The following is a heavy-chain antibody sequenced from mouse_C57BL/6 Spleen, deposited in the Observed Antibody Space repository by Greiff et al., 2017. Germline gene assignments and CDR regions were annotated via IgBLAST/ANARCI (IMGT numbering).Heavy chain of an antibody. Sequence: QVQLQQSGAELVKPGASVKISCKASGYAFSSYWMNWVKQRPGKGLEWIGQIYHGDGDTNYNGKFKGKATLTADKSSSTAYMQLSSLTSEDSAVYFCARKNGYSNYVESAMDYWGQGTSVTVSS. CDR3: ARKNGYSNYVESAMDY. CDR2: IYHGDGDT. V-gene: IGHV1-80*01. D-gene: IGHD2-5*01. CDR1: GYAFSSYW. J-gene: IGHJ4*01.